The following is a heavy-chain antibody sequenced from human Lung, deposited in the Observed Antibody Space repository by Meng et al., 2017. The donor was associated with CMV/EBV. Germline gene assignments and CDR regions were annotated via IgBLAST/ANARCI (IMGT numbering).Heavy chain of an antibody. CDR3: ARAIIRGVPAVDYYYGMDV. J-gene: IGHJ6*02. D-gene: IGHD2-2*01. Sequence: TVXVSXKASGGTFSSYAISWVRQAPGQGLEWMGGIIPILGIANYAQKFQGRVTITADKSTSTAYMELSSLRSEDTAVYYCARAIIRGVPAVDYYYGMDVWXQGTXVTVSS. V-gene: IGHV1-69*10. CDR1: GGTFSSYA. CDR2: IIPILGIA.